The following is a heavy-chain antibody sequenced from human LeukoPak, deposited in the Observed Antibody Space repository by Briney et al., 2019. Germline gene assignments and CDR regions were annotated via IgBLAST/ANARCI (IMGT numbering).Heavy chain of an antibody. V-gene: IGHV3-66*01. D-gene: IGHD6-19*01. J-gene: IGHJ4*02. CDR1: GFTVSSNY. CDR2: IYSGGST. Sequence: GGSLRLSCAASGFTVSSNYMSWVRQAPGKGLEWVSVIYSGGSTYYADSVKGRFTISRDNSKNTLYLQMNSLRAEGTAVYYCARGPRSGWFDYWGQGTLVTVSS. CDR3: ARGPRSGWFDY.